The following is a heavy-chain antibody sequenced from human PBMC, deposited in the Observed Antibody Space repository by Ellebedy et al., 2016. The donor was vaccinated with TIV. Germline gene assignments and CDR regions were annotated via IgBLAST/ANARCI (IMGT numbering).Heavy chain of an antibody. CDR1: GYTFTGYF. J-gene: IGHJ5*02. CDR2: INSNSGGT. D-gene: IGHD4-17*01. CDR3: ARQPQNGSYGLFP. V-gene: IGHV1-2*02. Sequence: ASVKVSCKASGYTFTGYFVHWVRQAPGQGLEWMGWINSNSGGTNYEQKFQGRVTMTRDTSKSTAFMELTSLTPDDTAVYYCARQPQNGSYGLFPWGQGTLVTVSS.